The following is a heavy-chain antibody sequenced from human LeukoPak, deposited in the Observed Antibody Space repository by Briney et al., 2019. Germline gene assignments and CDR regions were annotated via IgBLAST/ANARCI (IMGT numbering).Heavy chain of an antibody. J-gene: IGHJ5*02. D-gene: IGHD6-19*01. CDR1: GGSISSWY. CDR2: IYDSGST. V-gene: IGHV4-59*08. Sequence: PSETLSLTCTVSGGSISSWYWSWIRQPPGKGLEWIGYIYDSGSTNYNPSLKGRVTISVDTSKNQVSLRLSSVTAADTAVYYCARHSNSGWFLSLLGSWGQGSLVTVSS. CDR3: ARHSNSGWFLSLLGS.